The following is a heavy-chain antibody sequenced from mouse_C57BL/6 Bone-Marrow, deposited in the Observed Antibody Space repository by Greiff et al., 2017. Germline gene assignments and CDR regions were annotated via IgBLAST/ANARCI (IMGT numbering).Heavy chain of an antibody. CDR3: ARAGYYGSSLLYYAMDY. V-gene: IGHV1-9*01. CDR2: ILPGSGSN. D-gene: IGHD1-1*01. CDR1: GYTFTGYW. Sequence: QVQLQQSGAELMKPGASVKLSCKATGYTFTGYWIEWVKQRPGHGLEWIGEILPGSGSNNYNEKFKGKATFTADTSSNTAYMQLSSLTTEDSAIYYWARAGYYGSSLLYYAMDYWGQGTSVTVAS. J-gene: IGHJ4*01.